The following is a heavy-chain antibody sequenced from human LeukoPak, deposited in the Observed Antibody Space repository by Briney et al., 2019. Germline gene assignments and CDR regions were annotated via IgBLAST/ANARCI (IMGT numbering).Heavy chain of an antibody. CDR2: IRSKAYGGTT. D-gene: IGHD3-22*01. Sequence: PGRSLRLSCTASGFTFGDYAMSWFRQAPGKGLEWVGFIRSKAYGGTTEYAASAKGRFTISRDDSKSIAYLQMNSLKTEDTAVYYCTGHLYYYDSSGYLFDYWGQGTLVTVSS. J-gene: IGHJ4*02. CDR3: TGHLYYYDSSGYLFDY. V-gene: IGHV3-49*03. CDR1: GFTFGDYA.